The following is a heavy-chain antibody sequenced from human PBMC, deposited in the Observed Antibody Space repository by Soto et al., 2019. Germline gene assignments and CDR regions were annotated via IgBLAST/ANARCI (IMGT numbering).Heavy chain of an antibody. V-gene: IGHV1-3*01. D-gene: IGHD3-10*01. Sequence: QVQLVQSGAEVKKPGASVKVSCKASGYTFTSYAMHWVRKAPGQRLEWMGWINAGNGNTKYSQKFQGRVTITRDTSASTAYMELSSMRSEDTAVYYRARANLRFGELLLFDYWGQGTLVTLSS. CDR2: INAGNGNT. J-gene: IGHJ4*02. CDR1: GYTFTSYA. CDR3: ARANLRFGELLLFDY.